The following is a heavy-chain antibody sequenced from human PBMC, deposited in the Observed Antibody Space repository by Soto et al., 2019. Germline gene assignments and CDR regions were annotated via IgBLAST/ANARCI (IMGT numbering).Heavy chain of an antibody. J-gene: IGHJ4*02. CDR3: ARQIYDSDTGPNFQYYFDS. CDR2: IDPSDSQT. V-gene: IGHV5-10-1*01. CDR1: EYSFAGYW. D-gene: IGHD3-22*01. Sequence: PGESLKISGKGSEYSFAGYWIAWVRQKPGKGLEWMGRIDPSDSQTYYSSSFRGHVTISVTKSITTVFLQWSSLRASDTAMYYCARQIYDSDTGPNFQYYFDSWGQGTPVTVSS.